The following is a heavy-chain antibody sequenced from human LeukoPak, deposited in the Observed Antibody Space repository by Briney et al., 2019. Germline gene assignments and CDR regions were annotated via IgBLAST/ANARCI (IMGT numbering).Heavy chain of an antibody. CDR2: ISYDGSNK. CDR1: GFTFSSYG. V-gene: IGHV3-30*18. Sequence: PGGSLRLSCAASGFTFSSYGMHWVRQAPGKGLEGVAVISYDGSNKYYADSVKGRFTISRDNSKNTLYLQMNSLRAEDTAVYYCAKERVGAPDYWGQGTLVTVSS. CDR3: AKERVGAPDY. J-gene: IGHJ4*02. D-gene: IGHD1-26*01.